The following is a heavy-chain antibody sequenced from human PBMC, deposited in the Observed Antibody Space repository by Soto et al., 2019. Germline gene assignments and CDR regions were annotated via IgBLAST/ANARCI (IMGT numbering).Heavy chain of an antibody. CDR1: GFTFNNYG. CDR3: AKAATVVTSYYFDY. CDR2: ITDSGGST. D-gene: IGHD4-17*01. J-gene: IGHJ4*02. Sequence: PGGSLRLSCAASGFTFNNYGMSWVRQAPGKGLEWVSAITDSGGSTYYADSVKGRFTISRDNSKNTVYLQMNSLRAEDTAVYYCAKAATVVTSYYFDYWRQGTLVTVSS. V-gene: IGHV3-23*01.